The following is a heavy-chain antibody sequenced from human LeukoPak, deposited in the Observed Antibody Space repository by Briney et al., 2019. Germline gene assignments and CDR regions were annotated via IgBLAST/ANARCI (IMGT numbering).Heavy chain of an antibody. CDR2: ISSGSSYT. CDR3: AIETHGESYGSNLDC. Sequence: GGSLRLSCVASGFTFSNDYMSWVRQAPGRGLEWISYISSGSSYTKYADSVKGRFTISRDNAKNSLSLHMNSLRAEDTAVYYCAIETHGESYGSNLDCWGPGALVTVSS. J-gene: IGHJ4*02. D-gene: IGHD3-10*01. CDR1: GFTFSNDY. V-gene: IGHV3-11*06.